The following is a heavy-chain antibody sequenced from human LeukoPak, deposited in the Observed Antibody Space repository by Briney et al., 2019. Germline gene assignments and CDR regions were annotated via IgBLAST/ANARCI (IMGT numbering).Heavy chain of an antibody. J-gene: IGHJ4*02. V-gene: IGHV3-15*07. CDR3: TTGNWGPY. CDR1: GFTFNNAW. CDR2: IKSKIDGGTT. Sequence: GGSLRLSCAASGFTFNNAWMNWVRQAPGKGLEWVGRIKSKIDGGTTDFGAPVKGRFGISRDDSENTMYLHMNSLRTEDTAVYYCTTGNWGPYWGQGTLVTVSS. D-gene: IGHD7-27*01.